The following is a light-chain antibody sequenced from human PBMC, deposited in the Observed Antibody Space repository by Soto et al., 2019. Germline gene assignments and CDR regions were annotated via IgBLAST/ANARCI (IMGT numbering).Light chain of an antibody. CDR3: QQCGSSPWT. CDR2: GAS. CDR1: QSVSSSF. Sequence: EIVLTQSPCTLSLSQGERATLSCRASQSVSSSFLAWYQQRPGQAPRLLIYGASSRATGIPDRFSGSGSGTEFTLTISRLEPEDFAVYYCQQCGSSPWTFGQGTKVDIK. J-gene: IGKJ1*01. V-gene: IGKV3-20*01.